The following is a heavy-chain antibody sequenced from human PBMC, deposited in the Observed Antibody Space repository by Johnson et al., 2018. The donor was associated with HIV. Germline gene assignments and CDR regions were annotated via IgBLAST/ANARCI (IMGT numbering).Heavy chain of an antibody. CDR1: GFSFSNYW. J-gene: IGHJ3*02. Sequence: QMQLVESGGGLVQSGGSLRLSCVVSGFSFSNYWMTWVRQAPGKGLEWVAVISYDGSNKYYADSVKGRFTISRDNAKNSLYLQMNSLRAEDTAVYYCATTRWSDTDPFDIWGQGTMVTVSS. CDR3: ATTRWSDTDPFDI. D-gene: IGHD3-3*01. V-gene: IGHV3-30*03. CDR2: ISYDGSNK.